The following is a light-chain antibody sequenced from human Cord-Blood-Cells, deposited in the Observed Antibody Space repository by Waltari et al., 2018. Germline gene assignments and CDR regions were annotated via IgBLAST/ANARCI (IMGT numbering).Light chain of an antibody. Sequence: EIVLTQSPGTLSLSPGARATLSCRASQSVSSSYLAWYQQKPDQAPRLLIYGASSRSTGIPDMFSGSGSGTDFTLTISRLEPEDCAVYYCQQYGSSPTFGQGTRLEIK. CDR2: GAS. CDR3: QQYGSSPT. J-gene: IGKJ5*01. CDR1: QSVSSSY. V-gene: IGKV3-20*01.